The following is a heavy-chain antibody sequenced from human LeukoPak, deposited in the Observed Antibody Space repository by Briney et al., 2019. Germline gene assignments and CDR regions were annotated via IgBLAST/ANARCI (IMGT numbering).Heavy chain of an antibody. CDR2: IRYDGSNT. V-gene: IGHV3-30*02. CDR3: AKDGPGGSGVLWFGESLSSHGY. CDR1: GFTFSIYG. D-gene: IGHD3-10*01. Sequence: GGSLRLSCAASGFTFSIYGMHWVRQAPARGLEWVAFIRYDGSNTYYTDSVKGRFTISRDNSENTLYLQMNSLRAEDTAVYYCAKDGPGGSGVLWFGESLSSHGYWGQGTLVTVSS. J-gene: IGHJ4*02.